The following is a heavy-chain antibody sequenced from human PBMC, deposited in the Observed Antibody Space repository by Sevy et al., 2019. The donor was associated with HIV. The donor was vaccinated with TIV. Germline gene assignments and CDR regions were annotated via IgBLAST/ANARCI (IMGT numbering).Heavy chain of an antibody. CDR1: GFTFSSYG. CDR2: ISYDGSNK. J-gene: IGHJ4*02. CDR3: AKETFYGDEWYFDY. Sequence: GGSLRLSCAASGFTFSSYGMHWVRQAPGKGLEWVAVISYDGSNKYYADSVKGRFTISRDNSKDTLYLQMNGLRAADTAVYYCAKETFYGDEWYFDYWGQGTLVTVSS. V-gene: IGHV3-30*18. D-gene: IGHD4-17*01.